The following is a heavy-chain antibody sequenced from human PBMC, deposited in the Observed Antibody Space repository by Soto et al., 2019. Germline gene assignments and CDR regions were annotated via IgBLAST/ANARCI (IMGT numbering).Heavy chain of an antibody. CDR2: IYYSGST. CDR3: ARQGRDPKWDIVVVPAATYFDY. D-gene: IGHD2-2*01. V-gene: IGHV4-39*01. J-gene: IGHJ4*02. CDR1: GGSISSSSYY. Sequence: SETLSLTCTVSGGSISSSSYYWGWIRQPPGKGLEWIGSIYYSGSTYYNPSLKSRVTISVDTSKNQFSLKLSSVTAADTAVYYCARQGRDPKWDIVVVPAATYFDYWGQGTLVTVSS.